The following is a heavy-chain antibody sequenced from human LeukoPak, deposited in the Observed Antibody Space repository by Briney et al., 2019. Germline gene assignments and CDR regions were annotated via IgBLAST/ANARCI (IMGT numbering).Heavy chain of an antibody. V-gene: IGHV4-34*01. Sequence: PSETLSLTCAVYGGSFSGYYWSWIRQPPGKGLEWIGEINHSGSTNYNPSLKSRVTISVDTSKNQFSLKLSSVTAADTAVYYCAREDSYGYGGVDYWGQGTLVTVSS. CDR1: GGSFSGYY. D-gene: IGHD5-18*01. CDR2: INHSGST. CDR3: AREDSYGYGGVDY. J-gene: IGHJ4*02.